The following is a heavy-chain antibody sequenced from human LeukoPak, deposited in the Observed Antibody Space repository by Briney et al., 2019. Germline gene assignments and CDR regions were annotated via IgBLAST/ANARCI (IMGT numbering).Heavy chain of an antibody. D-gene: IGHD5-12*01. V-gene: IGHV4-59*01. CDR2: LYYSGST. Sequence: SETLSLTCAVSGGSISNYYLSWIRQPPGKGLEWIGYLYYSGSTDYNPSLKSRVTISVDTSKNQFSLKLKSVTAADTALYYYARSQYSEYDYELWGQGTLVTVSS. CDR1: GGSISNYY. CDR3: ARSQYSEYDYEL. J-gene: IGHJ4*02.